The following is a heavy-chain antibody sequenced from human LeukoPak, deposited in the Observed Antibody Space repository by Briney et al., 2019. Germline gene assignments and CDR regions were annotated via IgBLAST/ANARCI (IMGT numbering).Heavy chain of an antibody. J-gene: IGHJ4*02. V-gene: IGHV3-48*03. CDR2: ISSSGSTI. D-gene: IGHD1-26*01. CDR1: GFTFSSYE. Sequence: GGSLRLSCAASGFTFSSYEMNWVRQAPGKGLEWVSYISSSGSTIYYADSVKGPFTISRDNAKNSLYLQMNSLRAEDTAVYYCARAYIVGATPFDYWGQGTLVTVSS. CDR3: ARAYIVGATPFDY.